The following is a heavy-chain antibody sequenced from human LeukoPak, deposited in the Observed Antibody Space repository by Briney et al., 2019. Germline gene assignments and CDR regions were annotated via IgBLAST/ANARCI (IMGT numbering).Heavy chain of an antibody. V-gene: IGHV4-34*01. CDR2: INHSGST. J-gene: IGHJ4*02. Sequence: SETLSLTCAVYGGSFSGYYWSWIRQPSGKGLEWIGEINHSGSTNYNPSLKSRVTISVDTSKNQFSLKLSSVTAADTAVYYCARLRYQRDYWGQGTLVTVSS. CDR1: GGSFSGYY. D-gene: IGHD1-14*01. CDR3: ARLRYQRDY.